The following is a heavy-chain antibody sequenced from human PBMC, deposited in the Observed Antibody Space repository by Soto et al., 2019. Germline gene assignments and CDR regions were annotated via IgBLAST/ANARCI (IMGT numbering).Heavy chain of an antibody. CDR1: GGSISSYY. D-gene: IGHD2-15*01. CDR3: ARRVVVAARDALDI. Sequence: PSETLSLTCTVSGGSISSYYWSWIRQPPGKGLEWIGYIYYSGSTNYNPSLKSRVTISVDTSKNQFSLKLSSVTAADTAVYYCARRVVVAARDALDIWGQGTMVTVSS. V-gene: IGHV4-59*01. CDR2: IYYSGST. J-gene: IGHJ3*02.